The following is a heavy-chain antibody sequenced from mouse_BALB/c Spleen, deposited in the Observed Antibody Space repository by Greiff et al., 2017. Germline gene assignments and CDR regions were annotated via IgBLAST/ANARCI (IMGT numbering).Heavy chain of an antibody. CDR1: GFTFNTYA. Sequence: EVKLLESGGGLVQPKGSLKLSCAASGFTFNTYAMNWVRQAPGKGLEWVARIRSKSNNYATYYADSVKDRFTISRDDSQSMLYLQMNNLKTEDTAMYYCVRQAFYGEEAWFAYWGQGTLVTVSA. D-gene: IGHD2-13*01. CDR2: IRSKSNNYAT. V-gene: IGHV10-1*02. J-gene: IGHJ3*01. CDR3: VRQAFYGEEAWFAY.